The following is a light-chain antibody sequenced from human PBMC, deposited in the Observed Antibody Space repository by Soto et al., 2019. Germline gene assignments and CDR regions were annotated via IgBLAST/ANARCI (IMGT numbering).Light chain of an antibody. J-gene: IGLJ3*02. CDR1: SSNIGNNA. CDR2: SDD. CDR3: AAWDDSLNGRL. Sequence: QSVLTQPPSVSEAPRQRVTISCSGSSSNIGNNAVNWYQQLPGKAPKLLIYSDDLLPSGVSDRFSGSRSGTSASLAISGLQSEDEADYYCAAWDDSLNGRLFGGGTKVTVL. V-gene: IGLV1-36*01.